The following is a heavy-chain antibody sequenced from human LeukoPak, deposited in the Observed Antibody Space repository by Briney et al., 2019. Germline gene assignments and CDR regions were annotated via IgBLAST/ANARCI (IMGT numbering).Heavy chain of an antibody. Sequence: GGSLRLSCAASRFTFSSYIMNWVRQAPEKGLEWVSSIISGTSDIYYGDSVKGRFVICRYNTRNALYLQMICLRAEDSGVYYCARCTSYDYWSVYPYTPQFDYWGQGTLVTVSS. CDR1: RFTFSSYI. CDR2: IISGTSDI. J-gene: IGHJ4*02. V-gene: IGHV3-21*01. CDR3: ARCTSYDYWSVYPYTPQFDY. D-gene: IGHD3-3*01.